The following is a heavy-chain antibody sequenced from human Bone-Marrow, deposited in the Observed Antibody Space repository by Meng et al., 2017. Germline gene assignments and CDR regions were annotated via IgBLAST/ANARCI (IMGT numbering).Heavy chain of an antibody. Sequence: GQLWQSGAEVKKPGSAVKVSCKASGGTFSTYAISWVRQAPGQGLEWMGGIIPIFATSNYAQKFQGRVTITADESTSTAHMELSSLRSEDTAVYYCATGGPDYDSSGYYRFDYWGQGTLVTVFS. CDR1: GGTFSTYA. CDR3: ATGGPDYDSSGYYRFDY. J-gene: IGHJ4*02. CDR2: IIPIFATS. V-gene: IGHV1-69*01. D-gene: IGHD3-22*01.